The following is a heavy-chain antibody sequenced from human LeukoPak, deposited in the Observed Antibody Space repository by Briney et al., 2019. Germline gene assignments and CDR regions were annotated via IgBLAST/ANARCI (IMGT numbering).Heavy chain of an antibody. D-gene: IGHD5-18*01. CDR3: ARAYRGYSYGNFDY. Sequence: WASGNVSCKASGGTFSSYAISWVRQAPGQGLEWMGGIIPIFGTANYAQKFQGRVTITADESTSTAYMELSSLRSEDTAVYYCARAYRGYSYGNFDYWGQGTLVTVSS. CDR1: GGTFSSYA. V-gene: IGHV1-69*13. J-gene: IGHJ4*02. CDR2: IIPIFGTA.